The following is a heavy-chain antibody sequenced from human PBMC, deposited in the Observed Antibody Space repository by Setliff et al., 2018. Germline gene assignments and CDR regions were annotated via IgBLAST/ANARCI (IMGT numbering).Heavy chain of an antibody. CDR3: ARGRHPPWSGYPYYYMDV. CDR1: GYTFTSYY. J-gene: IGHJ6*03. D-gene: IGHD3-3*01. V-gene: IGHV1-69*06. Sequence: SVKVSCKASGYTFTSYYMHWVRQAPGQGLEWMGRIIPLFGTANYAQKFQGRVTITADKSTSTAYMELSSLRSEDTAVYYCARGRHPPWSGYPYYYMDVWGKGTTVTVSS. CDR2: IIPLFGTA.